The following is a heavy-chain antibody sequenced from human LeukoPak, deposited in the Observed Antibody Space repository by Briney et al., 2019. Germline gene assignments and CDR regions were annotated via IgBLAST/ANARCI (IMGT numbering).Heavy chain of an antibody. Sequence: SETLSLTCTVCGGSICSYYWSWIRQPPGKGLQWIGYIYYSGSTNYNPSLKSRVTISVDTSKNQFSLKLSSVTAADTAVYYCARSPAGEVTASFDYWGQGTLVTVSS. CDR2: IYYSGST. CDR3: ARSPAGEVTASFDY. V-gene: IGHV4-59*01. CDR1: GGSICSYY. D-gene: IGHD2-21*02. J-gene: IGHJ4*02.